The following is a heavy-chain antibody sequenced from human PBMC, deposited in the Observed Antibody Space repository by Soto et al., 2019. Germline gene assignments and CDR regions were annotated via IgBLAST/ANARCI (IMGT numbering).Heavy chain of an antibody. Sequence: GGSLRLSCAASGFTFSSYSMNWVRQAPGKGLEWVSYISSSSSTIYYADSVKGRFTISRDNAKNSLYLQMNSLRAEDTAVYYWGRDVQRERRASPGAFDIWGKGKMFTVPS. V-gene: IGHV3-48*01. CDR1: GFTFSSYS. J-gene: IGHJ3*02. CDR2: ISSSSSTI. D-gene: IGHD1-1*01. CDR3: GRDVQRERRASPGAFDI.